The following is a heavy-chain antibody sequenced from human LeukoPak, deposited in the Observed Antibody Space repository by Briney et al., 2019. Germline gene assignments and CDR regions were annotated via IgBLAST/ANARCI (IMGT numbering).Heavy chain of an antibody. CDR2: IKSDGSST. D-gene: IGHD1-14*01. V-gene: IGHV3-74*01. Sequence: GGSLRLSCAASGFTFSSYWMHWVRQAPGKGLVWVSRIKSDGSSTSYADSVKGRFTISRDNAKNTLYLQMNSLRAEDTAVYYCAKATGYLLWGQGTLVTVSS. J-gene: IGHJ4*02. CDR3: AKATGYLL. CDR1: GFTFSSYW.